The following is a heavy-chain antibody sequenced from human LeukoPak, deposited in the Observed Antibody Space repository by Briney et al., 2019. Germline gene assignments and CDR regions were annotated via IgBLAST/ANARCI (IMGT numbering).Heavy chain of an antibody. CDR2: ISGSGGNT. V-gene: IGHV3-23*01. D-gene: IGHD3-22*01. CDR3: AKEPRRGYYDSSGYFDY. J-gene: IGHJ4*02. Sequence: GGSLRLSCVASGFTFSSYAMSWVRQAPGKGLEWVSGISGSGGNTYYADSVKGRFTNSRDNSKNTLYLQMNSLRAEDTAVYYCAKEPRRGYYDSSGYFDYWGQGTLVTVFS. CDR1: GFTFSSYA.